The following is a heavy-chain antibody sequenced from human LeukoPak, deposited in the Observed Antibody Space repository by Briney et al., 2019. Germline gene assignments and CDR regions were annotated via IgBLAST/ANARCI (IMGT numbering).Heavy chain of an antibody. CDR1: GYTFTSYG. V-gene: IGHV1-18*01. J-gene: IGHJ6*02. D-gene: IGHD3-9*01. CDR3: ARDSVAPYYDILTGYYTDYYYGMDV. CDR2: ISAYNGNT. Sequence: ASVKVSCKASGYTFTSYGISWLRQAPGQGLEWMGWISAYNGNTNYAQKLQGRVTMTTDTSTSTAYMELRSLRSDDTAVYYCARDSVAPYYDILTGYYTDYYYGMDVWGQGTTVTVSS.